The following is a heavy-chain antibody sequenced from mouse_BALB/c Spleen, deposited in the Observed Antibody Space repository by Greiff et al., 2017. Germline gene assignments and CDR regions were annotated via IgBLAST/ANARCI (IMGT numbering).Heavy chain of an antibody. CDR2: IWSGGST. Sequence: VKVVESGPGLVQPSQSLSITCTVSGFSLTSYGVHWVRQSPGKGLEWLGVIWSGGSTDYNAAFISRLSISKDNSKSQVFFKMNSLQANDTAIYYCARARHAMDYWGQGTSVTVSS. D-gene: IGHD2-12*01. J-gene: IGHJ4*01. V-gene: IGHV2-2*02. CDR1: GFSLTSYG. CDR3: ARARHAMDY.